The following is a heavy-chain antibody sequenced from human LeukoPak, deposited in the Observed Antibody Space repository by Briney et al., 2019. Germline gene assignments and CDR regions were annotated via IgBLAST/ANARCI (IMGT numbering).Heavy chain of an antibody. V-gene: IGHV1-18*01. CDR1: GYRFNSYG. D-gene: IGHD6-6*01. J-gene: IGHJ4*02. CDR2: ISAYNGNI. Sequence: ASVKVSCKASGYRFNSYGISWVRQAPGQGLEWMGWISAYNGNINYAQKLQGRVTMTTDTSTSTAYMELRSLGSDDTAVYYCARRTYSSSSSIFEYWGQGTLVTVSS. CDR3: ARRTYSSSSSIFEY.